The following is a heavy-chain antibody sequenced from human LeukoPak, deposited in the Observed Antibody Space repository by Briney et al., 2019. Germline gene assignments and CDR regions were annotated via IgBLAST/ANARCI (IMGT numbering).Heavy chain of an antibody. CDR1: GFTFTKYW. V-gene: IGHV3-7*03. D-gene: IGHD6-13*01. Sequence: GGSLRLSCAASGFTFTKYWMSWVRQAPGRRLECVASINQDESVKRYVDSAKGRFTISRDNTQNSVYLEMNSLTAEDTALYYCARDLWAQQEGDGFDIWGQGTMVTVSS. CDR3: ARDLWAQQEGDGFDI. CDR2: INQDESVK. J-gene: IGHJ3*02.